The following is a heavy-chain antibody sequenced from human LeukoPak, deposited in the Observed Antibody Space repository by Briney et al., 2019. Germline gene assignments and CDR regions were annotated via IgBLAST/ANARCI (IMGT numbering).Heavy chain of an antibody. CDR3: ASGLWFRELLSLS. CDR2: IYHSGST. J-gene: IGHJ5*02. Sequence: SETLSLTCAVSGYSISSGYYWGWIRQPPGKGLEGIGSIYHSGSTYYNPSLKSRVTISVDTSKNQFSLKLSSVTAADTAVYYCASGLWFRELLSLSCGQGTLVTVSS. CDR1: GYSISSGYY. D-gene: IGHD3-10*01. V-gene: IGHV4-38-2*01.